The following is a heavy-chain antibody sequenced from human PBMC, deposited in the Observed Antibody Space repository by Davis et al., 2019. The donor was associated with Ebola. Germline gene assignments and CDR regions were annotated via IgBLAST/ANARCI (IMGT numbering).Heavy chain of an antibody. V-gene: IGHV1-18*01. CDR1: GYTFSSTFSKYG. CDR2: ISAYTGDT. CDR3: VGDGPGGNWFDP. Sequence: ASVMVSCKASGYTFSSTFSKYGINWVRQAPGQGLEWMGWISAYTGDTNYAQKFHGRVTIITDTSTTTAYMELRSLRSDDTAVYYCVGDGPGGNWFDPWGHGTLVTVSS. J-gene: IGHJ5*02. D-gene: IGHD3-10*01.